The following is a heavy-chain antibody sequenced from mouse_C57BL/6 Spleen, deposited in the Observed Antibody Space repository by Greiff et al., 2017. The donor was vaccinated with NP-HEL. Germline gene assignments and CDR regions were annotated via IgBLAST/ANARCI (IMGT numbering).Heavy chain of an antibody. V-gene: IGHV3-6*01. CDR2: ISYDGSN. D-gene: IGHD2-4*01. Sequence: ESGPGLVKPSQSLSLTCSVTGYSITSGYYWNWIRQFPGNKLEWMGYISYDGSNNYNPSLKNRISITRDTSKNQFFLKLNSVTTEDTATYYCARERADYDGYFDYWGQGTTLTVSS. CDR1: GYSITSGYY. CDR3: ARERADYDGYFDY. J-gene: IGHJ2*01.